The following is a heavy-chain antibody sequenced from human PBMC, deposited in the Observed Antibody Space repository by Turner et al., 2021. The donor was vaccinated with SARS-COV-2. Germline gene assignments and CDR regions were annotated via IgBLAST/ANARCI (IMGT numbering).Heavy chain of an antibody. CDR3: ARDPSGTFPRGLFDS. CDR1: GDSINSYY. Sequence: QVQLQESGPGLVKPSETLSLTCTVSGDSINSYYWNWIRQSPGKGLEWIGYISYIGIPNYNPSLRSRIAISLDKSKKQFSLRLSSVTAADTAVYFCARDPSGTFPRGLFDSWGQGALVTVSS. J-gene: IGHJ4*02. CDR2: ISYIGIP. V-gene: IGHV4-59*01. D-gene: IGHD3-10*01.